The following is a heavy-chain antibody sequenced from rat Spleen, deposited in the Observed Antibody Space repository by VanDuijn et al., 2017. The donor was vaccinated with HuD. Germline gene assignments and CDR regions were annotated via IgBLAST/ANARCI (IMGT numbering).Heavy chain of an antibody. D-gene: IGHD4-3*01. CDR3: VRQETSGYSNWFTY. CDR1: GFTFSNYY. CDR2: ISYGDSSGHSST. J-gene: IGHJ3*01. Sequence: EVQLVESGGGLVQPGRSMKLSCAASGFTFSNYYMAWVRQAPTKGLEWVATISYGDSSGHSSTYYRDSVKGRFTISRDNAKSTLSLQMDSLRSEDTATYYCVRQETSGYSNWFTYWGQGTLVTVSS. V-gene: IGHV5-25*01.